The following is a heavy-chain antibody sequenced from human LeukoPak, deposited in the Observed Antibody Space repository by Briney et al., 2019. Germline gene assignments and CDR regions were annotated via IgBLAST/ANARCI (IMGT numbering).Heavy chain of an antibody. CDR2: IKQDGSEK. D-gene: IGHD7-27*01. J-gene: IGHJ6*03. V-gene: IGHV3-7*01. CDR3: ARESGVGLATGDYMDV. CDR1: GFTFSSYW. Sequence: WGSLRLSCAASGFTFSSYWMSWVRQAPGKGLEWVANIKQDGSEKYYVDSVKGRFTISRDNAKNSLYLQMNSPRAEDTAVYYCARESGVGLATGDYMDVWGKGTTVTVSS.